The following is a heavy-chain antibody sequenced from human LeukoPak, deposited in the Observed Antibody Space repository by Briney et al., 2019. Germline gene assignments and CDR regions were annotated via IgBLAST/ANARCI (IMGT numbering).Heavy chain of an antibody. CDR2: ISSSSSYI. CDR3: ARDSVVWGVIHPLDY. Sequence: GGSLRLSCAASGFTFSSYSMNWVRQAPGKGLEWVSSISSSSSYIYYADSVKGRFTISRDNAKNSLYLQMNSLRAEDTAVYYCARDSVVWGVIHPLDYWGQGTLVTVSS. CDR1: GFTFSSYS. D-gene: IGHD3-10*01. J-gene: IGHJ4*02. V-gene: IGHV3-21*01.